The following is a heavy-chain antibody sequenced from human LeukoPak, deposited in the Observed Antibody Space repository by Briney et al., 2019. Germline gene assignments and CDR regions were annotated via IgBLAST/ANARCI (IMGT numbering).Heavy chain of an antibody. D-gene: IGHD2-2*01. CDR3: ATAPLPATMWNWYFDL. V-gene: IGHV4-30-4*01. Sequence: SETLSLTCTVSGGSISSGDYYWSWIRQPPGKGLEWIGYIYNSGTIYYNPSLKSRVTISVDTSKNQFSLKLRSVTAADTAVYYCATAPLPATMWNWYFDLRGRGTLVTVSS. J-gene: IGHJ2*01. CDR2: IYNSGTI. CDR1: GGSISSGDYY.